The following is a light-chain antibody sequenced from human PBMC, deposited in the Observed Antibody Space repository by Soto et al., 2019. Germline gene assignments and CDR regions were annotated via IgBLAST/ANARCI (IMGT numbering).Light chain of an antibody. CDR1: SGHSSDA. V-gene: IGLV4-69*01. J-gene: IGLJ2*01. Sequence: QLVLTQSPSASASLGASVKLTCTLSSGHSSDAIAWHQQQPEKGPRYLMNLNIDGSHSKGDGIPDRFSGSSSGAERYLTISSLQSEDEADYYCQTWVTGIVVFGGGTKLTVL. CDR3: QTWVTGIVV. CDR2: LNIDGSH.